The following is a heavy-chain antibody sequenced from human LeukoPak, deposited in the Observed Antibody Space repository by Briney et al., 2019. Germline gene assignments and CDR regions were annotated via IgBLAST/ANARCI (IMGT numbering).Heavy chain of an antibody. Sequence: SETLSLTCAVYGESFSGYYWSWIRQPPGKGLEWIGEINHSGSTSYNPSLKSRVTISVDTSKNQFSLKLSSVTAADTAVYYCARGQNWGSYFDYWGQGTLVTVSS. CDR1: GESFSGYY. CDR3: ARGQNWGSYFDY. D-gene: IGHD7-27*01. V-gene: IGHV4-34*01. CDR2: INHSGST. J-gene: IGHJ4*02.